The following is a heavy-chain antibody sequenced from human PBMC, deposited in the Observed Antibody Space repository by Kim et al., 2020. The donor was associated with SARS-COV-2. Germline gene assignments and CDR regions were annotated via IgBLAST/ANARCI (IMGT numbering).Heavy chain of an antibody. CDR2: IIPIFGTA. D-gene: IGHD3-9*01. CDR3: ASARRVSPTYDILTGYDDAFDI. CDR1: GGTFSSYA. Sequence: SVKVSCKASGGTFSSYAISWVRQAPGQGLEWMGGIIPIFGTANYAQKFQGRVTITADESTSTAYMELSSLRSEDTAVYYCASARRVSPTYDILTGYDDAFDIWGQGTMVTVSS. J-gene: IGHJ3*02. V-gene: IGHV1-69*13.